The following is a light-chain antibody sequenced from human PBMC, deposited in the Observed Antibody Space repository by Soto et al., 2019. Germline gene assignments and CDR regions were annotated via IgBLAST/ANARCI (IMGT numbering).Light chain of an antibody. CDR2: GAS. Sequence: EIVMTQSPATVSVSPGERATLSCRASQSVSSSFLAWYQQKPGQAPSLLIYGASTRATGIPARFSGSGSGTEFTLTITRLEPEDSAVYFCQQYTGPPTTFGQGTRLEIK. CDR1: QSVSSSF. CDR3: QQYTGPPTT. J-gene: IGKJ5*01. V-gene: IGKV3-20*01.